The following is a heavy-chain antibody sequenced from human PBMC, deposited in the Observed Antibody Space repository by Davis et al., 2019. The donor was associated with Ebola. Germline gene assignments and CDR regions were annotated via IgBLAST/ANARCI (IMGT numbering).Heavy chain of an antibody. V-gene: IGHV3-7*03. J-gene: IGHJ4*02. CDR3: ARAPTWSQINYYCFDY. CDR1: GFTFSSYW. D-gene: IGHD3-10*01. CDR2: IKADGSEK. Sequence: GGSLRLSCAASGFTFSSYWMTWVRQAPGKGLEWVANIKADGSEKYYVDSVKGRFTISRDNAKNSLNLQMNSLRAEDTAVYYCARAPTWSQINYYCFDYWGQGTLVTVSS.